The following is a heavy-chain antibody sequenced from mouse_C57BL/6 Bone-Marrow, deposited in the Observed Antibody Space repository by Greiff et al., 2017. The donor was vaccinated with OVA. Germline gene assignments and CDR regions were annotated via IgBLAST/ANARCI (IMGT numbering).Heavy chain of an antibody. Sequence: QSGPGLVKPSQSLSLTCSVTGYSITSGYYWNWIRQFPGNKLEWMGYISYDGSNNYNPSLKNRISITRDTSKNQFFLKLNSVTTEDTATYYCARELGVDYWGQGTTLTVSS. J-gene: IGHJ2*01. V-gene: IGHV3-6*01. CDR3: ARELGVDY. CDR2: ISYDGSN. CDR1: GYSITSGYY. D-gene: IGHD4-1*01.